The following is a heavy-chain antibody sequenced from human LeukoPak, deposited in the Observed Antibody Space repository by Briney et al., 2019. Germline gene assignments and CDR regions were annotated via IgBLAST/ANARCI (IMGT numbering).Heavy chain of an antibody. Sequence: SETLSLTCTVSGGSISSGSYYWSWIRQLAGKGLEWIGRIYTSGSTNYNPSLKSRVTISVDTSKNQFSLKLSSVTAADTAVYYCARDTWFGAGRTFDYWGQGTLVTVSS. D-gene: IGHD3-10*01. V-gene: IGHV4-61*02. J-gene: IGHJ4*02. CDR2: IYTSGST. CDR1: GGSISSGSYY. CDR3: ARDTWFGAGRTFDY.